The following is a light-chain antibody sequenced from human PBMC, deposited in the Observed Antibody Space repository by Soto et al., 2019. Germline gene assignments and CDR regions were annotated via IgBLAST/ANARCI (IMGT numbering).Light chain of an antibody. CDR2: DVS. CDR1: SSDVGSYNR. J-gene: IGLJ1*01. Sequence: ALTQPPSVSGSPGQSVTISCTGTSSDVGSYNRVSWYQQPPGTAPKLMIYDVSNRPSGVPDRFSGSKSGNTASLTISGLQAEDEADYYCSSYTSSSTYVFGTGTKLTVL. CDR3: SSYTSSSTYV. V-gene: IGLV2-18*02.